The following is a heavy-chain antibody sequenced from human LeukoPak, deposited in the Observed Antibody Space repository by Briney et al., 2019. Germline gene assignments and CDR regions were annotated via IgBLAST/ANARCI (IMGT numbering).Heavy chain of an antibody. CDR1: GGSISSSSYY. J-gene: IGHJ4*02. Sequence: SETLSLTCTVSGGSISSSSYYWGWIRQPPGKGLEWIGSIYYSGSTYYNPSLKSRVTISVDTSKNQFSLKLSSVTAADTAVYYCASRSNDYQMYYFDYWGQGTLVTVSS. D-gene: IGHD4-11*01. CDR3: ASRSNDYQMYYFDY. V-gene: IGHV4-39*01. CDR2: IYYSGST.